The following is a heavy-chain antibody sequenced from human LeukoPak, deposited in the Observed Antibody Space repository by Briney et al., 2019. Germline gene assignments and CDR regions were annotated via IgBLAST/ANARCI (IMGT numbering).Heavy chain of an antibody. Sequence: ASVKVSCKASGYTFTSYGISWVRQAPGQGLEWMGWISAYNGNTNYAQKLQGRVTMTTDTSTSTAYMELRSLGSDDTAVYYCARDTDIVVVPAAPDYWGQGTLVTVSS. CDR2: ISAYNGNT. D-gene: IGHD2-2*01. CDR1: GYTFTSYG. V-gene: IGHV1-18*01. CDR3: ARDTDIVVVPAAPDY. J-gene: IGHJ4*02.